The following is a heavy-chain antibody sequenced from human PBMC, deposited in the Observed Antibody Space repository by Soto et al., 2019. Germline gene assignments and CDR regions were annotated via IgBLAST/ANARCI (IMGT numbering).Heavy chain of an antibody. D-gene: IGHD3-22*01. CDR1: GGTFSSYA. Sequence: SVKVSCKASGGTFSSYAISWVRQAPGQGLEWMGGIIPIFGTANYAQKFQGRVTITADESTSTAYLELSSLRSEDTAVYYCARDSGYYYDSSGYYYHWFDPWGQGTLVTVSS. CDR3: ARDSGYYYDSSGYYYHWFDP. V-gene: IGHV1-69*13. J-gene: IGHJ5*02. CDR2: IIPIFGTA.